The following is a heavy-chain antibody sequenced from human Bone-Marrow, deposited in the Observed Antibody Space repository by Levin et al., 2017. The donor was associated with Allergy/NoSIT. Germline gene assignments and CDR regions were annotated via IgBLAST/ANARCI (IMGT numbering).Heavy chain of an antibody. J-gene: IGHJ4*02. V-gene: IGHV3-30*04. Sequence: PGGSLRLSCVVSGLTFSSDAMHWVRQAPGKGLEWMAVISHDGRNDYYADAVKGRFTISRDNSKNTLYLEVSNLKTEDTAVYYCARGYRYLENWGQGTLVTVSS. CDR2: ISHDGRND. CDR1: GLTFSSDA. CDR3: ARGYRYLEN. D-gene: IGHD5-18*01.